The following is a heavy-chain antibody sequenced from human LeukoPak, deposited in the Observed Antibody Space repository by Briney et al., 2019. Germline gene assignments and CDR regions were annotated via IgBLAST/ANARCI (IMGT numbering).Heavy chain of an antibody. CDR2: INPNSGGT. Sequence: ASVKVSCKASGYTFTGYYMHRVRQAPGQGLEWMGWINPNSGGTNYAQKFQGRVTMTRDTSISTAYMELSRLRSDDTAMYYCAKAGLGYSSSWDYYYMDVWGKGTTVTISS. V-gene: IGHV1-2*02. CDR3: AKAGLGYSSSWDYYYMDV. D-gene: IGHD6-13*01. J-gene: IGHJ6*03. CDR1: GYTFTGYY.